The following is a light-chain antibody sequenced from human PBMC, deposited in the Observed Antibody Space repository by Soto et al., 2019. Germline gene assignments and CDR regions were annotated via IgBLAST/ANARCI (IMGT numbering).Light chain of an antibody. V-gene: IGLV2-23*03. Sequence: QSVLTQPASVSGSPGQSSTISCTGTRSDVGSYNLVSWYQQHPGKAPKLMIYEGSKRPSGVSNRFSGSKSGNTASLTISGLQAEDEADYYCCSYAGSSTFFYVFGTGTKVTVL. CDR2: EGS. J-gene: IGLJ1*01. CDR3: CSYAGSSTFFYV. CDR1: RSDVGSYNL.